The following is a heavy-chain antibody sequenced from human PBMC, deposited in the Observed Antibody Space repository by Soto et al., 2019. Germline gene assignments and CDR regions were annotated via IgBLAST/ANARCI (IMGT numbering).Heavy chain of an antibody. D-gene: IGHD3-9*01. CDR3: ARYRDDILTGYYQLDY. J-gene: IGHJ4*02. V-gene: IGHV1-18*01. CDR1: GYTFTSYG. CDR2: ISAYNGNT. Sequence: QVQLVQSGAEVKKLGASVKVSCKASGYTFTSYGISWVRQAPGQGLEWMGWISAYNGNTNYAQKLQGRVTMTTDTSTSTAYMELRSLRSDDTAVYYCARYRDDILTGYYQLDYWGQGTLVTVSS.